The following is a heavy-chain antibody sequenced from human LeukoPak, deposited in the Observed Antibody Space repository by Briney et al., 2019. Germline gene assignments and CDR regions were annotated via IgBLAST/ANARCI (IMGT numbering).Heavy chain of an antibody. Sequence: GGSLRLSCAASGFSFSSYSMNWVRQAPGEGLEWVSYISSSSSTIYYADSVKGRFTISRDNAKNSLYLQMNSLRDEDTAVYYCARDLSPYYDFWSGYYDYWGQGTLVTVSS. CDR1: GFSFSSYS. D-gene: IGHD3-3*01. V-gene: IGHV3-48*02. CDR3: ARDLSPYYDFWSGYYDY. J-gene: IGHJ4*02. CDR2: ISSSSSTI.